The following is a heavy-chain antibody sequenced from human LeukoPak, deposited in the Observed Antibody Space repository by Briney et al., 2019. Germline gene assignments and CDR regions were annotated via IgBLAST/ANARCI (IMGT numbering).Heavy chain of an antibody. CDR3: ARLAYCGGDCYSVDFQH. CDR1: GFTFSSYS. V-gene: IGHV3-48*02. Sequence: GGSLRLSCAASGFTFSSYSMNWVRQAPGKGLEWVSYISSSSSTIYYAGSVKGRFTISRDNAKNSLYLQMNSLRDEDTAVYYCARLAYCGGDCYSVDFQHWGQGTLVTVSS. J-gene: IGHJ1*01. CDR2: ISSSSSTI. D-gene: IGHD2-21*02.